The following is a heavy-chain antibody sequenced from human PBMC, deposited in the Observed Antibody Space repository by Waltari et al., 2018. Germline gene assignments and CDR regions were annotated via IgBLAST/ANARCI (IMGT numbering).Heavy chain of an antibody. CDR1: GFTFSSFA. CDR2: ISDVGGST. J-gene: IGHJ4*02. CDR3: AKDYYGSGSYPDY. Sequence: EVQLLESGGGLEQPGGSLRLSCAASGFTFSSFAMTWVRRAPGKGLEWVSTISDVGGSTYYPDSVKGRFTISRDNTRNTLYLQKDSLRAEDTAQYYCAKDYYGSGSYPDYWGQGTPVTVSS. V-gene: IGHV3-23*01. D-gene: IGHD3-10*01.